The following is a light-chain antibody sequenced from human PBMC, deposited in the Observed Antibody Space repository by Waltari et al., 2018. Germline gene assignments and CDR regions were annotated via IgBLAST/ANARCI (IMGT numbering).Light chain of an antibody. V-gene: IGLV2-23*02. CDR3: CSYAGHSTYV. CDR2: EVS. CDR1: SSDVGNYNL. Sequence: QSALTQPASVSGSPGQSITISCTGTSSDVGNYNLVSWYQQHPGNAPKLLIYEVSQRPSGVLNRFSGSKSANTASLTISGLQPEDETDYYCCSYAGHSTYVFGTGTKVTVL. J-gene: IGLJ1*01.